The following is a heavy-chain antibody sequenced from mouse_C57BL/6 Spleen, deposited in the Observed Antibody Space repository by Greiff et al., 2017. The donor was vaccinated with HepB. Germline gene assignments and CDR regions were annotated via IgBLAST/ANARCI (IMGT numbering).Heavy chain of an antibody. D-gene: IGHD2-5*01. J-gene: IGHJ3*01. CDR2: ISSGGDYI. CDR1: GFTFSSYA. CDR3: TRDRSNYRLAWFAY. Sequence: EVHLVESGEGLVKPGGSLKLSCAASGFTFSSYAMSWVRQTPEKRLEWVAYISSGGDYIYYADTVKGRFTISRDNARNTLYLQMSSLKSEDTAMYYCTRDRSNYRLAWFAYWGQGTLVTVSA. V-gene: IGHV5-9-1*02.